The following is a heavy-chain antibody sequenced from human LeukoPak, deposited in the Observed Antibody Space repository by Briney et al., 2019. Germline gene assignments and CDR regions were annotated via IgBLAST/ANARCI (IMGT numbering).Heavy chain of an antibody. CDR3: ARDGGPYSSSWPVYYYYGMDV. V-gene: IGHV1-2*02. Sequence: GASVKVSCKASGYTFTGYYMHWVRQAPGQGLEWMGWINPNSGGTNYAQKFQGRVTMTRDTSISTAYMELSRLRSDDTAVYYCARDGGPYSSSWPVYYYYGMDVWGQGTTVTVSS. CDR2: INPNSGGT. CDR1: GYTFTGYY. D-gene: IGHD6-13*01. J-gene: IGHJ6*02.